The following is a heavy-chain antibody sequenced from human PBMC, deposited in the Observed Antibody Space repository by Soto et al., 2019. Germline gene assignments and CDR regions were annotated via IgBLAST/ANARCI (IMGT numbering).Heavy chain of an antibody. CDR1: GGSFSGYY. Sequence: SETLSLTCAVYGGSFSGYYWSWIRQPPGKGLEWIGEINHSGGTNYNPSLKSRVTISVDTSKNQFSLELSSVTAADTAVYYCARQIAVAGPFDYWGQGTLVTVSS. CDR2: INHSGGT. CDR3: ARQIAVAGPFDY. J-gene: IGHJ4*02. V-gene: IGHV4-34*01. D-gene: IGHD6-19*01.